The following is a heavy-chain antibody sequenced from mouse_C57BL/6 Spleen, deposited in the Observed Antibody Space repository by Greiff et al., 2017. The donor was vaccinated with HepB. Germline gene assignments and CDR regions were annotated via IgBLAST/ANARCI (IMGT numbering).Heavy chain of an antibody. CDR1: GYSITSGYY. CDR3: ARDPPEWFAY. V-gene: IGHV3-6*01. J-gene: IGHJ3*01. CDR2: ISYDGSN. Sequence: ESGPGLVKPSQSLSLTCSVTGYSITSGYYWNWIRQFPGNKLEWMGYISYDGSNNYNPSLKNRISITRDTSKNQFFLKLNSVTTEDTATYYCARDPPEWFAYWGQGTLVTVSA.